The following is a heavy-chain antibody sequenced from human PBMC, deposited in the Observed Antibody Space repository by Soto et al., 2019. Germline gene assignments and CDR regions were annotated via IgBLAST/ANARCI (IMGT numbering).Heavy chain of an antibody. V-gene: IGHV1-2*04. CDR1: GYTFTGYY. Sequence: ASVKVSCKASGYTFTGYYMHWVRQAPGQGLEWMGWINPNSGGTNYAQKFQGWVTMTRDTSISTAYMELSRLRSDDTAVYYCARYGSYYGLDYYYGMDVWGQGTKVTVSS. CDR3: ARYGSYYGLDYYYGMDV. D-gene: IGHD1-26*01. CDR2: INPNSGGT. J-gene: IGHJ6*02.